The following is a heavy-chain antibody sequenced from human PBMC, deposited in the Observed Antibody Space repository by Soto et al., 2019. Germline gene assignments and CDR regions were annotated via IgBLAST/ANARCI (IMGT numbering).Heavy chain of an antibody. V-gene: IGHV3-30-3*01. CDR3: ARDAVPAAILRYHYGMDV. CDR2: ISYDGSNK. J-gene: IGHJ6*02. Sequence: WGSLRISCASSVFTFSSYAMHGVRQAPGKGLEWVAVISYDGSNKYYADSVKGRFTISRDNSKNTLYLQMNRLRAEDTAVYYCARDAVPAAILRYHYGMDVWGQGTTVTVSS. D-gene: IGHD2-2*01. CDR1: VFTFSSYA.